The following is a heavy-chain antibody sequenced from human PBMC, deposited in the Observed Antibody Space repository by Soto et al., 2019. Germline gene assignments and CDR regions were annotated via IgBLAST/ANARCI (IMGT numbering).Heavy chain of an antibody. V-gene: IGHV3-21*01. Sequence: EVQLVESGGGLVKPGGSLRLSCAASGFTFSSYSMNWVRQAPGKGLAWVSSISSSSSYISYADSVKGRFTNSRDNAKNALYLQMNSLRAEDTAVYYWARDGGYSGSPVDPWGQGTLVTVSS. CDR1: GFTFSSYS. CDR3: ARDGGYSGSPVDP. CDR2: ISSSSSYI. D-gene: IGHD6-13*01. J-gene: IGHJ5*02.